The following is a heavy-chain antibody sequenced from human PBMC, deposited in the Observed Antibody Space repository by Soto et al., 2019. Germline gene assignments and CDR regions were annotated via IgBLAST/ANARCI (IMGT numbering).Heavy chain of an antibody. CDR1: GYTFTNNV. Sequence: ASVKVSCKTSGYTFTNNVIHWVRQAPGQRLEWMGWVNAGNDNTKWSREFQGRLTLTKDTSATTAYMELSSLTSEDTAIYFCAREVPYGYSRFDYWGKGTLVTVSS. V-gene: IGHV1-3*01. J-gene: IGHJ4*02. D-gene: IGHD5-18*01. CDR3: AREVPYGYSRFDY. CDR2: VNAGNDNT.